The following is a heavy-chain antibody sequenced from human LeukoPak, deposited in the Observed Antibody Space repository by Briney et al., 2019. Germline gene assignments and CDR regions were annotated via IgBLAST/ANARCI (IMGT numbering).Heavy chain of an antibody. CDR2: ISSSGSSI. J-gene: IGHJ4*02. CDR3: ARDLSTSSEDWWDY. CDR1: GFTFSDFY. Sequence: PGGSLRLSCAASGFTFSDFYMSWIRQAPGKGLEWISYISSSGSSIYYADSVRGRFTISRDNAENSPYLQMNTLRAEDTAVYYCARDLSTSSEDWWDYWGQGTLVTVSS. D-gene: IGHD6-13*01. V-gene: IGHV3-11*01.